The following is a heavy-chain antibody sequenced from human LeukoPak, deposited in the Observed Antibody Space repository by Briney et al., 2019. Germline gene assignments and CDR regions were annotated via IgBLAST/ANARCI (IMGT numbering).Heavy chain of an antibody. CDR1: GFTFSTYG. Sequence: GGSLTLSCTAYGFTFSTYGMHWVRQAPGKGLEWLTYIRFDGSEKYYADSMKGRITIYRDNSKNTMSLQMTSLRAEDTAIYYCGKDRLGDWSIDYWGQGTLVTVSS. J-gene: IGHJ4*02. D-gene: IGHD2-21*01. CDR3: GKDRLGDWSIDY. V-gene: IGHV3-30*02. CDR2: IRFDGSEK.